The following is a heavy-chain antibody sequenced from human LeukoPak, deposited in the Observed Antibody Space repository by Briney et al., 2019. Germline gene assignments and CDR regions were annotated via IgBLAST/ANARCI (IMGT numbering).Heavy chain of an antibody. D-gene: IGHD2-15*01. CDR1: GGTFSSYA. V-gene: IGHV1-69*13. J-gene: IGHJ6*03. CDR3: ARGPLLLYYYYMDV. CDR2: IIPIFGTG. Sequence: SVKVSCKASGGTFSSYAISWVRQAPGQGLEWMGGIIPIFGTGNYAQKFQGRVTITADEYTSTAYMELSSLSPEDTAVYYCARGPLLLYYYYMDVWGKGTTVIVSS.